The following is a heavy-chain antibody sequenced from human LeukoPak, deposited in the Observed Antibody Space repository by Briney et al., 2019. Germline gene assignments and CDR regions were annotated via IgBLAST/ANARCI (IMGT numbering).Heavy chain of an antibody. D-gene: IGHD6-13*01. Sequence: GRSLRLSCAASGFTFSSYAMHWVRLAQGKGLEWVAVISYVGSNKYYANSVKGRFTISRDNSKNTLYLQMNSLRAEDTAVYYCARARLQQQVLGLNWFDPWGQGTLVTVSS. CDR3: ARARLQQQVLGLNWFDP. V-gene: IGHV3-30-3*01. CDR2: ISYVGSNK. CDR1: GFTFSSYA. J-gene: IGHJ5*02.